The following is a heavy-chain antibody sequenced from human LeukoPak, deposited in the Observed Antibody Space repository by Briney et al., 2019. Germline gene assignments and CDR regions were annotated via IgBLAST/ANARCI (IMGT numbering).Heavy chain of an antibody. J-gene: IGHJ5*02. CDR2: INHSGST. D-gene: IGHD6-13*01. V-gene: IGHV4-34*01. Sequence: PSETLSLTCAVYGGSFSGYYWSWIRQPPGKGLEWVGEINHSGSTNYNPSLKSRVTISVDTSKNQFSLKLSSVTAADTAVYYCARVAAAHGFDPWGQGTLVTVSS. CDR1: GGSFSGYY. CDR3: ARVAAAHGFDP.